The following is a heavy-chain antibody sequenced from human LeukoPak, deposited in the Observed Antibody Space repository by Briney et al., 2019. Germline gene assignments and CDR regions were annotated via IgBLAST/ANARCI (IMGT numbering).Heavy chain of an antibody. CDR1: GYTFTDYF. J-gene: IGHJ4*02. CDR2: INPKSGAT. CDR3: ARAGYCGSNCYYYFDS. Sequence: ASVKVSCKASGYTFTDYFIHWVRQAPGQGLEWMGWINPKSGATYYAQNFRGRVTMTRDTSISTAYMELSSLTSDDTAVYSCARAGYCGSNCYYYFDSWGQGTLVTVSS. V-gene: IGHV1-2*02. D-gene: IGHD2-21*01.